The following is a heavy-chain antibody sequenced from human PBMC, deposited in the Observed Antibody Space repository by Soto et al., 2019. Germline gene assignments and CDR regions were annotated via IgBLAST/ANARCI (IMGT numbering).Heavy chain of an antibody. V-gene: IGHV4-34*01. CDR3: ARYCSSTSCYGSYYMDV. Sequence: QVQLQQWGAGLLKPSETLSLTCAVYGGSFSGYYWSWIRQPPGKGLEWIGEINHSGSTNYNPSLKSRVTISVDTSKNQFSLKLSSVTAADTAVYYCARYCSSTSCYGSYYMDVWGKGTTVTVSS. CDR1: GGSFSGYY. CDR2: INHSGST. D-gene: IGHD2-2*01. J-gene: IGHJ6*03.